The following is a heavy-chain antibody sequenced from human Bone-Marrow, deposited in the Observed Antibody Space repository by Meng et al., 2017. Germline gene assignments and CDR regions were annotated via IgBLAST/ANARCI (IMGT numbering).Heavy chain of an antibody. V-gene: IGHV4-4*02. Sequence: LRGPGPGLVNPSRTLSLSCGVSGASVSSGYWWPWVRQPPGKGLEWIGEFHHSGTTNYNPSLRSRVTISVDTSKNQFSLRLTSVTAADTAVYYCAASPGWWRIDSWGQGTLVTVSS. CDR2: FHHSGTT. CDR1: GASVSSGYW. J-gene: IGHJ4*02. CDR3: AASPGWWRIDS. D-gene: IGHD6-19*01.